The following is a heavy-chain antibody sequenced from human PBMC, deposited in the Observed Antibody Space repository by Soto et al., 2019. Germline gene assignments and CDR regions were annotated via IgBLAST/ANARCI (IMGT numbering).Heavy chain of an antibody. Sequence: EMQLVQSGGGLVKPGGSLRLSCVASRFTFSAAWLNWIRQAPGKGLEWVGRIKPKSEGETADYTAPVRGRFTISRDDSQNTLHLQMDSLKTEDTAVYYCATVPYSSGTTWGLGVLVTVSS. D-gene: IGHD6-19*01. J-gene: IGHJ4*02. CDR1: RFTFSAAW. V-gene: IGHV3-15*07. CDR2: IKPKSEGETA. CDR3: ATVPYSSGTT.